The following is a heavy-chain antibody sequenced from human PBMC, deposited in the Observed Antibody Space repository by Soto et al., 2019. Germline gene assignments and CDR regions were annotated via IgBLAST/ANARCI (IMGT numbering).Heavy chain of an antibody. D-gene: IGHD4-17*01. V-gene: IGHV4-59*01. CDR3: ARVNDYGDYNFYGYYYMDV. CDR1: GGSISSYY. Sequence: SETLSLTCTVSGGSISSYYWSWIRQPPGKGLEWIGYIYYSGSTNYNPSLKSRVTISVDTSKNQFSLKLSSVTAADTAVYYCARVNDYGDYNFYGYYYMDVWGKGTTVTVSS. J-gene: IGHJ6*03. CDR2: IYYSGST.